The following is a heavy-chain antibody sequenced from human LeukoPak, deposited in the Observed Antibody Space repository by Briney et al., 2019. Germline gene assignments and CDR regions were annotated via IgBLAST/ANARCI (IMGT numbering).Heavy chain of an antibody. CDR2: IGGSGGNT. J-gene: IGHJ4*02. V-gene: IGHV3-23*01. Sequence: PGGSLRLSCAASGVTFKNYAMSWVRQAPGKGLEWVSTIGGSGGNTYYADSVKGRFTISRDNAKNSLYLQMNSLRAEDTAVYYCARAVAGSLDYWGQGTLVTVSS. CDR3: ARAVAGSLDY. D-gene: IGHD6-19*01. CDR1: GVTFKNYA.